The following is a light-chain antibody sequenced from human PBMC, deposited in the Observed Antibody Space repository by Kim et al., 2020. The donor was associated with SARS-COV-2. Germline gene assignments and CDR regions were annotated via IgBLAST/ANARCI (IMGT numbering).Light chain of an antibody. J-gene: IGKJ2*01. CDR1: QSVSSY. CDR2: DAS. Sequence: SLAPGERATLSCRASQSVSSYLAWFQQKPGQAPRLLIYDASNRATGIPARFIGSGSGTDFTLTINSLKPEDFAVYYCQQRSNWPHTFGQGTKLEI. CDR3: QQRSNWPHT. V-gene: IGKV3-11*01.